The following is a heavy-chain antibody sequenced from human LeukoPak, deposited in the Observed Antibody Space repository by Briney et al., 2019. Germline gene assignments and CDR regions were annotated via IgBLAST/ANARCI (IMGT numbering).Heavy chain of an antibody. CDR3: ARWGNYYGSGTQGDY. V-gene: IGHV3-33*01. D-gene: IGHD3-10*01. CDR2: IWYDGSNK. CDR1: GFTFSSYG. J-gene: IGHJ4*02. Sequence: GGSLRLSCAASGFTFSSYGVHGVRQAPGKGLEWVAVIWYDGSNKYYADSVKGRFTISRDNSKNTLYLQMNSLRAEDTAVYYCARWGNYYGSGTQGDYWGQGTLVTVSS.